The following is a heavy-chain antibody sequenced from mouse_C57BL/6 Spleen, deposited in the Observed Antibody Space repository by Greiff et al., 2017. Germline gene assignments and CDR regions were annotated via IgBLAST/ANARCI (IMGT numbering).Heavy chain of an antibody. V-gene: IGHV5-16*01. D-gene: IGHD3-2*02. CDR3: ARGSPDSSGPFAY. J-gene: IGHJ3*01. Sequence: DVKLVESEGGLVQPGSSMKLSCTASGFTFSDYHMAWVRQVPEKGLEWVANINYDGSSTYYLDSLKSRFIISRDNAKNILYLQMSSLKSEDTATYYCARGSPDSSGPFAYWGQGTLVTVSA. CDR2: INYDGSST. CDR1: GFTFSDYH.